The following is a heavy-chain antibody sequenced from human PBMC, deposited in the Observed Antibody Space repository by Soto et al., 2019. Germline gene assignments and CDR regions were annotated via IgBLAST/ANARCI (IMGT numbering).Heavy chain of an antibody. CDR1: GGSFSGYY. CDR3: ARDSHDILTGPPWVWYFDL. J-gene: IGHJ2*01. Sequence: QVQLQQWGAGPLRPLETLSLTCGVSGGSFSGYYWAWIRQSPGKGLEWIGEINDRGSINYNPSLKSLVSISVDTSKNHYSLTLRSVTAADTAVYYCARDSHDILTGPPWVWYFDLWGRGTLVTVSS. D-gene: IGHD3-9*01. V-gene: IGHV4-34*01. CDR2: INDRGSI.